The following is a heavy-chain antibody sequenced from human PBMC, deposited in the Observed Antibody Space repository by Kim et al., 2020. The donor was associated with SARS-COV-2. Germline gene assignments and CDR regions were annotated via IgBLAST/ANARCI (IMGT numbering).Heavy chain of an antibody. J-gene: IGHJ4*02. D-gene: IGHD3-10*01. CDR1: GFNFDNYA. V-gene: IGHV3-23*01. CDR2: IRGGGST. CDR3: AKMVNEFLWGTVVDF. Sequence: GGSLRLSCAASGFNFDNYAMSWVRQAPGKGLEWVASIRGGGSTFYGGLVQGRFIISRDNSKNTLFLQMNSLRVEDTAVYYCAKMVNEFLWGTVVDFWGQGTLVTVSS.